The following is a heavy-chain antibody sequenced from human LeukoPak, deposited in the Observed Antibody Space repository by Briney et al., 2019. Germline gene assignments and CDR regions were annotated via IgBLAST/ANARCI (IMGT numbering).Heavy chain of an antibody. D-gene: IGHD6-13*01. CDR1: GGSISSSSYY. Sequence: SETLSLTCTVSGGSISSSSYYWGWIRQPPGKGLEWIGSIYYSGSTNYNPSLKSRVTISVDTSKNQFSLKLTSVTAADTAVYYCASEGIAAAGTFDYWGQGTLVTVSS. V-gene: IGHV4-39*07. CDR2: IYYSGST. J-gene: IGHJ4*02. CDR3: ASEGIAAAGTFDY.